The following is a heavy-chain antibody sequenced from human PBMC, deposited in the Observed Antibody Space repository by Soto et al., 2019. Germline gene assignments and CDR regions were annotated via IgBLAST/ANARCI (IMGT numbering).Heavy chain of an antibody. Sequence: QVQLVQSGAEVKKPGSSVRVSCKASGDTFSFYSINWVRQAPGLGLEWMGRINPILSMSNYAQRFQGRVTVTEDKSTSTAYMELSSLRSEDTAMYYCASSYGSGYRAFDYWGQGALVIVSS. CDR1: GDTFSFYS. CDR3: ASSYGSGYRAFDY. V-gene: IGHV1-69*02. J-gene: IGHJ4*02. CDR2: INPILSMS. D-gene: IGHD3-10*01.